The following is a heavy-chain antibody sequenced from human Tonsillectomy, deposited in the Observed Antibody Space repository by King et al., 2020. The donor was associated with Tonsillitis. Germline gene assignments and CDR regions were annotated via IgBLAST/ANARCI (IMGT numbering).Heavy chain of an antibody. CDR1: GFTFSSYG. CDR2: ISYDGTNK. V-gene: IGHV3-30*18. D-gene: IGHD3-16*02. CDR3: AKDRNVGIMITFGGVIVPYGLDV. J-gene: IGHJ6*02. Sequence: VQLVESGGGVVQPGRSLRLSCAASGFTFSSYGMHWVRQAPGKGLEWVAVISYDGTNKCYADSVKGRFTISRDNSKNTLYLQMNSLRAEDTAVYDCAKDRNVGIMITFGGVIVPYGLDVWGQGTTVTVSS.